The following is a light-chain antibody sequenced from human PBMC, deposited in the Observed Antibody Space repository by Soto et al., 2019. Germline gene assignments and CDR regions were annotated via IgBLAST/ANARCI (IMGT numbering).Light chain of an antibody. CDR1: QSVRGNY. V-gene: IGKV3-20*01. CDR2: GSS. J-gene: IGKJ2*01. CDR3: QENGGSSPYT. Sequence: SVLTQSPGTLSLSPGERATLSCGASQSVRGNYLAWYQHKPGQAPRLLIYGSSTRATGIPDRFSATGSGTDFTLTISRLEPEDSAVSVCQENGGSSPYTFGQGTK.